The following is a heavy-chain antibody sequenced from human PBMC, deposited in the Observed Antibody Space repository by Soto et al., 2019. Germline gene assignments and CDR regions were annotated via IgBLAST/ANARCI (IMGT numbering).Heavy chain of an antibody. CDR1: GFTFDNAW. J-gene: IGHJ4*02. Sequence: EVQLVESGGGLVKPGGSLRLSCAASGFTFDNAWMTWVRQAPGTGLEWVGRIKSKTEGETTDYAAPVKARFAILRDDSKNTLFLQMNSLKTEDTAVYYCTTWGGHSLFDYWGQGTLVTVSS. CDR3: TTWGGHSLFDY. D-gene: IGHD3-16*01. CDR2: IKSKTEGETT. V-gene: IGHV3-15*01.